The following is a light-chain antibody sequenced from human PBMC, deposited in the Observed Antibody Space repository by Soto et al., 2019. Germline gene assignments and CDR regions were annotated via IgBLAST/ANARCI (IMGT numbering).Light chain of an antibody. Sequence: QSALTQPASVSGSPGQSITISCTGTSSDIGGYNYVSWYQQHPGKAPKLMISEVSNRPSGVSSRFSGSKSGNTASLTISGLQAEDEADYYCTSYTTSSTLAVFGGGTKLTVL. J-gene: IGLJ3*02. CDR2: EVS. CDR3: TSYTTSSTLAV. V-gene: IGLV2-14*01. CDR1: SSDIGGYNY.